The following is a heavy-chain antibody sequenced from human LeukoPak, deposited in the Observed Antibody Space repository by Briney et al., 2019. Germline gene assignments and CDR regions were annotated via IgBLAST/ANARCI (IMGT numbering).Heavy chain of an antibody. CDR3: ARAAVVPAARGGFDY. CDR1: GGSISSYY. J-gene: IGHJ4*02. Sequence: SETLSLTCTVSGGSISSYYWSWIRQPPGKGLEWIGYIYYSGSTNYNPSLKSRVTISVDTSKNQFSLKLSSVTAADTAVYYCARAAVVPAARGGFDYWGQGTLVTVPS. CDR2: IYYSGST. V-gene: IGHV4-59*01. D-gene: IGHD2-2*01.